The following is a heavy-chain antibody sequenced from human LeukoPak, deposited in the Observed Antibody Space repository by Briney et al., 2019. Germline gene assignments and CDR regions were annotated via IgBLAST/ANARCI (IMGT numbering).Heavy chain of an antibody. CDR3: ARDGYYSDSSGVGAFDI. J-gene: IGHJ3*02. D-gene: IGHD3-22*01. CDR1: GYTFTSYG. Sequence: ASVKVSCKASGYTFTSYGISWVRQAPGQGLEWMGWISAYNGNTNYAQKLQGRVTMTKDTSTSTVHMELSSLRSEDTAVYYCARDGYYSDSSGVGAFDIWGQGTMVTVSS. V-gene: IGHV1-18*01. CDR2: ISAYNGNT.